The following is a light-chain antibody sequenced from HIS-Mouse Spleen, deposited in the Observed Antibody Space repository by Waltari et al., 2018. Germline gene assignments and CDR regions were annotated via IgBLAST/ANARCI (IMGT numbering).Light chain of an antibody. CDR1: SSDVGSYNL. CDR2: EGS. CDR3: CSYAGSSTWV. J-gene: IGLJ3*02. Sequence: QSALTQPASVSGSPGQSITISCTVTSSDVGSYNLVSWYQQHPGKAPKLMIYEGSKRPSGVSNRFSGSKYGNTASLTISGLQAEDEADYYCCSYAGSSTWVFGGGTKLTVL. V-gene: IGLV2-23*01.